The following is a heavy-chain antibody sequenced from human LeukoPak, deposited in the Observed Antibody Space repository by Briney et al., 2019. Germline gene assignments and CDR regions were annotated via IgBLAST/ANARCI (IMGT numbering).Heavy chain of an antibody. V-gene: IGHV1-2*02. D-gene: IGHD4-17*01. CDR2: INPNSGGT. CDR1: GYTFTGYY. CDR3: ARDYGDNLYYYYYYMDV. Sequence: ASVKVSCKASGYTFTGYYMHWVRPAPGQGLEWMGWINPNSGGTNYAQKFQGRVTMTRDTSISTAYMELSRLRSDDTAVYYCARDYGDNLYYYYYYMDVWGKGTTVTVSS. J-gene: IGHJ6*03.